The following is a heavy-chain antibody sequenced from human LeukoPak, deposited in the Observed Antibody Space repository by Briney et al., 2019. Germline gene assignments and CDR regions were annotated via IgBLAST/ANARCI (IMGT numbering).Heavy chain of an antibody. Sequence: GGSLRLSCAASGFTFDDHAMHWVRQAPGKGLEWVSGINWNSGSIGYADSVKGRFTISRDNAKNSLYLQMDSLRTEDTALYYCAKDKSSSWSSFDYWGQGTLVTVSS. CDR1: GFTFDDHA. D-gene: IGHD6-13*01. V-gene: IGHV3-9*01. J-gene: IGHJ4*02. CDR3: AKDKSSSWSSFDY. CDR2: INWNSGSI.